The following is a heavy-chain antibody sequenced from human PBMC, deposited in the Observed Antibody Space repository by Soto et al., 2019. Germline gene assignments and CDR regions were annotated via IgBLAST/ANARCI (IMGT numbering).Heavy chain of an antibody. V-gene: IGHV4-39*01. J-gene: IGHJ5*02. D-gene: IGHD2-15*01. CDR1: GGSISSSSYY. CDR2: IYYSGST. Sequence: QLHLQESGPGLVKPSETLSLTCTVSGGSISSSSYYWGWIRQPPGKGLEWIGSIYYSGSTYYNPSLKGRVTISVDTSKYQFPLKLSSVTAADTAVYYCARRGVVVVAATRVRNNWFDPWGQGTLVTVSS. CDR3: ARRGVVVVAATRVRNNWFDP.